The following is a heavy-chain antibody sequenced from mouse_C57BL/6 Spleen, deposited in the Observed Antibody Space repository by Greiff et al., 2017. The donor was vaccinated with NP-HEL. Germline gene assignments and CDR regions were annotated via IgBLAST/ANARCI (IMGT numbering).Heavy chain of an antibody. J-gene: IGHJ2*01. D-gene: IGHD4-1*01. CDR2: IHPNSGST. CDR3: ARWENWDVLFDY. V-gene: IGHV1-64*01. Sequence: QVQLQQPGAELVKPGASVKLSCKASGYTFTSYWMHWVKQRPGQGLEWIGMIHPNSGSTNYNEKFKSKATLTVDKSSSTAYMQLSSLTSEDSAVYYCARWENWDVLFDYWGQGTTLTVSS. CDR1: GYTFTSYW.